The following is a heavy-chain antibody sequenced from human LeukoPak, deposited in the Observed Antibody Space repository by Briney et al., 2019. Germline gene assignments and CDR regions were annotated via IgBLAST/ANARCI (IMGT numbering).Heavy chain of an antibody. CDR3: AXXXXYDIHHYYYYYMDV. Sequence: SETLSLTCTVSGGSISSYYWSWIRQPPGKGLEWIGYIYYSGSTNYNPSLKSRVTISVDTSKNQFSLKLSSVTAADTAVYYCAXXXXYDIHHYYYYYMDVWGKGTTVTISS. D-gene: IGHD3-9*01. CDR1: GGSISSYY. J-gene: IGHJ6*03. V-gene: IGHV4-59*01. CDR2: IYYSGST.